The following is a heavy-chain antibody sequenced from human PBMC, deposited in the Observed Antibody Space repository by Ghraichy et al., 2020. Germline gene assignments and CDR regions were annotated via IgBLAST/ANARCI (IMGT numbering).Heavy chain of an antibody. D-gene: IGHD3-22*01. CDR1: GGSISSSNYY. J-gene: IGHJ4*02. CDR2: VYYSGST. V-gene: IGHV4-39*01. CDR3: ARHSKWGGYYDSSGYGIDY. Sequence: SETLSLTCTVSGGSISSSNYYWGWIRQPPGKGLEWIGTVYYSGSTYYNPSLKSRVTISVDTSKNQFSLKLSSVTAADTAVYYCARHSKWGGYYDSSGYGIDYWGQGNLVTVSS.